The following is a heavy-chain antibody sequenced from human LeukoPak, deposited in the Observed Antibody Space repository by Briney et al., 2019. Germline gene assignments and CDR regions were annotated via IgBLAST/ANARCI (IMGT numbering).Heavy chain of an antibody. D-gene: IGHD3-22*01. Sequence: ASVKVSCKASGYTFRQYSISWVRQAPGQGLEWMGWINPNSGGTNYAQKFQGRVTMARDTSISTAYMELSRLRSDDTAVYYCARPLRVDDSSGYYYVGWGQGTMVTVSS. V-gene: IGHV1-2*02. CDR2: INPNSGGT. J-gene: IGHJ3*01. CDR1: GYTFRQYS. CDR3: ARPLRVDDSSGYYYVG.